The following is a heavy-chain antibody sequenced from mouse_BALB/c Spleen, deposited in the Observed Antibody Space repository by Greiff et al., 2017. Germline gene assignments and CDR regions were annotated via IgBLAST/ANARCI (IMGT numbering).Heavy chain of an antibody. J-gene: IGHJ4*01. CDR1: GFTFSSYA. V-gene: IGHV5-6-5*01. Sequence: EVQLVESGGGLVKPGGSLKLSCAASGFTFSSYAMSWVRQTPEKRLEWVASISSGGSTYYPDSVKGRFTISRDNARNILYLQMSSLRSEDTAMYYCARALITTATAMDYWGQGTSVTVSS. CDR3: ARALITTATAMDY. CDR2: ISSGGST. D-gene: IGHD1-2*01.